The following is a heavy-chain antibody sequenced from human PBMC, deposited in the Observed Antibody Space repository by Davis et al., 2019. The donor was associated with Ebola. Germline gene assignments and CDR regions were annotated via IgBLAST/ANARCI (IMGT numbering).Heavy chain of an antibody. CDR3: AREFNYGRVYYYYGMDV. Sequence: ASVKVSCKASGYTFTSYYMHWVRQAPGQGLEWMGWMNPNSGNTGYAQKFQGRVTMTRNTSISTAYMELSSLRSEDTAVYYCAREFNYGRVYYYYGMDVWGQGTTVTVSS. J-gene: IGHJ6*02. CDR2: MNPNSGNT. V-gene: IGHV1-8*02. D-gene: IGHD4-11*01. CDR1: GYTFTSYY.